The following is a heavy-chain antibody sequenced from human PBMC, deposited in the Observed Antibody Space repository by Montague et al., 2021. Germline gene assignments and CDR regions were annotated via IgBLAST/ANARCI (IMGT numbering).Heavy chain of an antibody. V-gene: IGHV4-59*08. Sequence: SETLSLTCTVSSGSIFHAHWSWVRQPPGKGLEWLGSMFYGGAASNNPSLKSRVTTSIDTSTNQFSLKLSFVTAADTAVYYCAEQDYFVSGTSYKGFDPWGQGILVTVSS. CDR1: SGSIFHAH. CDR3: AEQDYFVSGTSYKGFDP. J-gene: IGHJ5*02. D-gene: IGHD3-10*01. CDR2: MFYGGAA.